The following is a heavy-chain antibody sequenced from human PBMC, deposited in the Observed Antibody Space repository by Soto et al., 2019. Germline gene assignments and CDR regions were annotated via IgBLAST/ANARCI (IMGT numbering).Heavy chain of an antibody. CDR3: ARDLIDPIVGATALDY. D-gene: IGHD1-26*01. V-gene: IGHV3-33*01. J-gene: IGHJ4*02. CDR1: GFTFSSYG. CDR2: IWYDGSNK. Sequence: GGSLRLSCAASGFTFSSYGMHWVRQAPGKGLEWVAVIWYDGSNKYYADSVKGRFTISRDNSKNTLYLQMNSLRAEDTAVYYCARDLIDPIVGATALDYWGQGTLVTVSS.